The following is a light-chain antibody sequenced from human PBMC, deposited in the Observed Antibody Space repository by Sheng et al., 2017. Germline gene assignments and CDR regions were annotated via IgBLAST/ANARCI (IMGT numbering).Light chain of an antibody. CDR1: QSVSSTY. J-gene: IGKJ1*01. V-gene: IGKV3-20*01. CDR3: QQYDITWPSWT. Sequence: EIALTQSPGTLSLSPGERATLSCRASQSVSSTYLAWYQQKPGQTPRLLIFGASSRAAGTPDRFSGSGSGTDFTLTISRLEPEDSAVYFCQQYDITWPSWTFGQGTKVEIK. CDR2: GAS.